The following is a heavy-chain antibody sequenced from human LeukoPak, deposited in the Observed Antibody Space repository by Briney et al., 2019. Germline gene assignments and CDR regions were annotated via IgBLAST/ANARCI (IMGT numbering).Heavy chain of an antibody. Sequence: ASVKVSCKASGGTFSSYAISWVRQAPGQGLEWMGGIIPIFGTANYAQKFQGRVTITAEESTSTAYMELSSLRSEDTAVYYCARDQVVVPAAITHKPYYYGMDVWGQGTTVTVSS. V-gene: IGHV1-69*13. CDR1: GGTFSSYA. D-gene: IGHD2-2*02. CDR3: ARDQVVVPAAITHKPYYYGMDV. J-gene: IGHJ6*02. CDR2: IIPIFGTA.